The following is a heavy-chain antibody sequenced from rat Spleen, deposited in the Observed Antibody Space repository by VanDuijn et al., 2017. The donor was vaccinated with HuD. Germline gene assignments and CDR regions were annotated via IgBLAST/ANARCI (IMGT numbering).Heavy chain of an antibody. Sequence: EVQLVESGGGLVQPGRSLKLSCEVSGFTFNNYDMAWIRQAPTMGLEWVASINPGGYNTYYRDSVKGRFTVSRDKSKSTLYLQVDSLRSEDTATYYCARQDTSGYSNWFAYWGQGTLVTVSS. D-gene: IGHD4-3*01. CDR1: GFTFNNYD. CDR2: INPGGYNT. CDR3: ARQDTSGYSNWFAY. V-gene: IGHV5-25*01. J-gene: IGHJ3*01.